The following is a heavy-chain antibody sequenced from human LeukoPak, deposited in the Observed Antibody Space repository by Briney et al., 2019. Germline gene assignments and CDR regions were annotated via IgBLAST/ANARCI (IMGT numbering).Heavy chain of an antibody. V-gene: IGHV1-2*02. J-gene: IGHJ6*02. CDR2: INPNSGGT. D-gene: IGHD5-24*01. CDR3: ARAGWRTSYYGMDV. Sequence: ASVKVSCKASGYTFTGYYMHWVRQAPGQGLEWMGWINPNSGGTNYAQKFQGRVTITRDTSISTAYMELSRLRSDDTAVYYCARAGWRTSYYGMDVWGQGTTVTVSS. CDR1: GYTFTGYY.